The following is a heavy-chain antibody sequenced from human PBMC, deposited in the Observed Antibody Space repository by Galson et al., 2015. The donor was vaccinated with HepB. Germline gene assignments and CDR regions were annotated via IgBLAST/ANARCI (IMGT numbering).Heavy chain of an antibody. D-gene: IGHD3-3*01. J-gene: IGHJ4*02. CDR2: IGRDLNYI. CDR1: GFTFSPFG. CDR3: ARDASEWSRDY. Sequence: SLRLSCAASGFTFSPFGMTWVRQAPGKGLEWVSVIGRDLNYIHYADTVKGRFITSRDNAKNTVYLQMNSRRVEDSGVYYCARDASEWSRDYWGQGTLVTVSS. V-gene: IGHV3-21*03.